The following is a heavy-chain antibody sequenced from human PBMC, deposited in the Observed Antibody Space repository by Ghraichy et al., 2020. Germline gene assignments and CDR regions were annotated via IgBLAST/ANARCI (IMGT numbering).Heavy chain of an antibody. CDR3: ARRHGYSGSMDY. CDR2: GHHSGSV. Sequence: SETLSLTCTVSGASITSFYCSWIRQSPGKGLQWIGYGHHSGSVYYSRYLKSRVTLSVDTYQRQFSLRLNSLTASDTGIYYCARRHGYSGSMDYWGQGTPVSVSS. CDR1: GASITSFY. V-gene: IGHV4-59*12. J-gene: IGHJ4*02. D-gene: IGHD5-12*01.